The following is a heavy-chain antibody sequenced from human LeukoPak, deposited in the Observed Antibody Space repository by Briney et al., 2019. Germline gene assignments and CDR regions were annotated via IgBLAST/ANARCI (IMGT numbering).Heavy chain of an antibody. CDR2: MNPNSGNT. CDR1: GGTFSSYA. V-gene: IGHV1-8*02. Sequence: ASVKVSCKASGGTFSSYAISWVRQAPGQGLEWMGWMNPNSGNTGYAQKFQGRVTMTRNTSISTAYMELSSLRSEDTAVYYCARDVIQLWFRDDYYGMDVWGQGTTVTVSS. CDR3: ARDVIQLWFRDDYYGMDV. D-gene: IGHD5-18*01. J-gene: IGHJ6*02.